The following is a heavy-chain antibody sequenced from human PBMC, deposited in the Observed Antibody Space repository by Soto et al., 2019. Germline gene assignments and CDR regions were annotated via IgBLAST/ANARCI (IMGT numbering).Heavy chain of an antibody. CDR2: VYSTGVV. D-gene: IGHD1-26*01. V-gene: IGHV4-4*07. Sequence: QLQLHESGPGLVKPSETLSLTCNVSGDSIGRFYWSWIRQSAGKGLEWIGRVYSTGVVTYNPALKGRVTISLDRSNNHVSLEMNSVTAADTAVYFCARDLSGTGLDIWGRGTRVSVSS. J-gene: IGHJ6*02. CDR1: GDSIGRFY. CDR3: ARDLSGTGLDI.